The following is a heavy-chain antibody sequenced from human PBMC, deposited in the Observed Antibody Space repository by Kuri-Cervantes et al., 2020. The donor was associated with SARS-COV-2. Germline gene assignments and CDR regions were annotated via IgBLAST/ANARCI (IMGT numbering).Heavy chain of an antibody. J-gene: IGHJ6*02. CDR2: ISWDGGST. CDR1: GFTFDDYT. V-gene: IGHV3-43*01. Sequence: GESLKISCAASGFTFDDYTMHWVRQAPGKGLEWVSLISWDGGSTYYADSVKGRFTISRDNSKNSLYLQMSSLRTEDTALYYCSRGVGAAVAGTLITIYYYYGMDVWGQGTTVTVSS. CDR3: SRGVGAAVAGTLITIYYYYGMDV. D-gene: IGHD6-19*01.